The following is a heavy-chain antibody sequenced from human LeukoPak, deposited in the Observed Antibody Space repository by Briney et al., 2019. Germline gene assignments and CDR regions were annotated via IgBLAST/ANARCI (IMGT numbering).Heavy chain of an antibody. CDR2: IKSKTDGGTT. CDR1: GFTFSNAG. V-gene: IGHV3-15*07. CDR3: TTDRPRCTNGVFYLGYYFDY. D-gene: IGHD2-8*01. J-gene: IGHJ4*02. Sequence: GGPLRLPCTASGFTFSNAGMRWVPQAPGKGVEGVGRIKSKTDGGTTDYAARVKVRFTISRDDSKNTLYLQMNSLKTEDTAVYYCTTDRPRCTNGVFYLGYYFDYWGQGTLVTVSS.